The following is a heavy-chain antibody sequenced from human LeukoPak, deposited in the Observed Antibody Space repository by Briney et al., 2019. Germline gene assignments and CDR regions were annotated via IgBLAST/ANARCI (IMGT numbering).Heavy chain of an antibody. Sequence: GGSLRLSCAASGFTFSGSAMHWVRQASGKGLEWVGRIRSKANSYATAYAASVKGRITISRDDSKNTAYLQMNSLKTEDTAVYYCTRHHQGAVGATDYWGQGTLVTVSS. CDR2: IRSKANSYAT. D-gene: IGHD1-26*01. V-gene: IGHV3-73*01. J-gene: IGHJ4*02. CDR3: TRHHQGAVGATDY. CDR1: GFTFSGSA.